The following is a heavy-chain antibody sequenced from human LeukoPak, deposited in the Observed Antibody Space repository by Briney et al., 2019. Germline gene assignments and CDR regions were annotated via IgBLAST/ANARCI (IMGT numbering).Heavy chain of an antibody. V-gene: IGHV3-49*03. CDR1: GFTFGDYG. D-gene: IGHD1-26*01. J-gene: IGHJ4*02. Sequence: GGSLRLSCTASGFTFGDYGMSWFRQAPGKGLEWVGFIISKVYGGTTEYAASVKGRFTISRDDSKRIAYLQMNSLKTEDTAVYYCTRDSYSGSYRFDYWGRGTLVTVSS. CDR3: TRDSYSGSYRFDY. CDR2: IISKVYGGTT.